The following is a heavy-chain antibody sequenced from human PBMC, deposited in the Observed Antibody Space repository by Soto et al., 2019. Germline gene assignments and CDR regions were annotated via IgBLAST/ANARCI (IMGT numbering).Heavy chain of an antibody. CDR2: INPESGRT. D-gene: IGHD3-3*01. CDR3: ARDREYIRSPEWNYNWFDP. Sequence: QVQLVQSGAEVKKPGASVKVSCKASGYTFTDYYIHWVRQAPGQGLEWMGRINPESGRTNYAQKFQGRVTMTRDTSISTAYMELSRLRSDDTAVYYCARDREYIRSPEWNYNWFDPWGQGTLVTVSS. V-gene: IGHV1-2*06. J-gene: IGHJ5*02. CDR1: GYTFTDYY.